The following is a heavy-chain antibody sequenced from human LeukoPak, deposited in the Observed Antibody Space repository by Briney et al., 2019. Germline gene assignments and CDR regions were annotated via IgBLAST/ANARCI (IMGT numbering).Heavy chain of an antibody. V-gene: IGHV4-30-2*01. D-gene: IGHD1-26*01. CDR3: ASRYSGNYYTFGDY. CDR2: VYHSGST. J-gene: IGHJ4*02. CDR1: GGSISSGGYY. Sequence: SETVSLTCTVSGGSISSGGYYWSWIRQPPGKGLEWIGYVYHSGSTYYNPSLKSRVTISVDRSKNQFSLKLSSVTAADTAVYYCASRYSGNYYTFGDYWGQGTLVTVSS.